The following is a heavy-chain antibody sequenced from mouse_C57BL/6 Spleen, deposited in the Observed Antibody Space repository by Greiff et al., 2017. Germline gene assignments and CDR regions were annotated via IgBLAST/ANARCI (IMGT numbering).Heavy chain of an antibody. V-gene: IGHV1-81*01. CDR3: ALHYAMDY. CDR2: ISPRSGNT. J-gene: IGHJ4*01. CDR1: GYTFTSYG. Sequence: QVQLQQSGAELVRPGASVKLSCTASGYTFTSYGISWVKQRTGQGLEWIGEISPRSGNTYYNEKFKGKATLTADKSSSTAYMELRSLTSEDSAGYFCALHYAMDYWGQGTSVTVSS.